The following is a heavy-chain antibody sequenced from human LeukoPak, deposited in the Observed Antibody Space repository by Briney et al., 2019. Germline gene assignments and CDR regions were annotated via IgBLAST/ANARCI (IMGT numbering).Heavy chain of an antibody. CDR2: IGSNSYTP. CDR1: GFAFSSYA. Sequence: GGSLRLSCAASGFAFSSYAMTWVRQAPGGGLEWVSSIGSNSYTPYYTDSVKGRFTISRDNSKNTLYLQMNSLRAEDTAVYFCAKYLRSGSRTADYWGQGTLVTVSS. CDR3: AKYLRSGSRTADY. D-gene: IGHD3-10*01. J-gene: IGHJ4*02. V-gene: IGHV3-23*01.